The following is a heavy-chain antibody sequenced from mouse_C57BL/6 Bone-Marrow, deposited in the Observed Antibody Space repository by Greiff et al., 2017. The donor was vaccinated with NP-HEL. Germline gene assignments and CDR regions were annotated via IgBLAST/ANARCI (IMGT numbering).Heavy chain of an antibody. V-gene: IGHV1-81*01. Sequence: VQLQQSGAELARPGASVKLSCKASGYTFTSYGISWVKQRPGQGLEWIGEIYPRSGNTYYNEKFKGKATLTADKSSSTAYMELRSLTSEDSAVYFCARSDYDTDYYAMDYWGQGTSVTVSS. CDR1: GYTFTSYG. J-gene: IGHJ4*01. CDR3: ARSDYDTDYYAMDY. CDR2: IYPRSGNT. D-gene: IGHD2-4*01.